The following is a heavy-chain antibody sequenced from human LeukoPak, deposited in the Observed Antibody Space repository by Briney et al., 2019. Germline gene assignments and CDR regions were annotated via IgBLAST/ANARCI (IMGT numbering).Heavy chain of an antibody. Sequence: PSETLSLTCSVSGGSISSYYWSWIRQPPGKGLEWIGYIYYSGSTYYNPSLKSRVTISVDTSKNQFSLKLSSVTAADTAVYYCARDRWGYYGSGGYFSLYYYYGMDVWGQGTTVTVSS. CDR3: ARDRWGYYGSGGYFSLYYYYGMDV. J-gene: IGHJ6*02. V-gene: IGHV4-59*12. CDR1: GGSISSYY. CDR2: IYYSGST. D-gene: IGHD3-10*01.